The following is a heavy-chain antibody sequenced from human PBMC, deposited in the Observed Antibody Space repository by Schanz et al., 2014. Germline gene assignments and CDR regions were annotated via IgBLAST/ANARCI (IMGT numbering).Heavy chain of an antibody. CDR2: VFPNGIT. D-gene: IGHD5-12*01. Sequence: QVQLQESGPGLLKPSQTLSLTCTVSGGSIRSGTYYWSWIRQPAGKALEWVGRVFPNGITNYNPSPRSRVTITRDTSRNQCSLTLTSLTAADTAVYYCARDTTWRRDLWGRGTLVTVSS. J-gene: IGHJ2*01. CDR1: GGSIRSGTYY. V-gene: IGHV4-61*02. CDR3: ARDTTWRRDL.